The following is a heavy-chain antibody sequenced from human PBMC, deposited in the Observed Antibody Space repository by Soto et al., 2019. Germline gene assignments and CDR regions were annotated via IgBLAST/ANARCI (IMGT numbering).Heavy chain of an antibody. D-gene: IGHD3-3*01. V-gene: IGHV1-18*01. CDR2: ISAYNGNT. Sequence: GPEKVSFKASGYNLTRYGINWVRQAPRKRREWMGWISAYNGNTNYAQKLQGRVTMTTDTSTSTAYMELRSLRSDDTAVYYCARAYDFWSGYVNDAFDIWGQGTMVTVSS. CDR3: ARAYDFWSGYVNDAFDI. J-gene: IGHJ3*02. CDR1: GYNLTRYG.